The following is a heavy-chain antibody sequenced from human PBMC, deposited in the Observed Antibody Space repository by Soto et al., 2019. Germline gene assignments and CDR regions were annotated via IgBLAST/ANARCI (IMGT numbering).Heavy chain of an antibody. CDR1: VGSIISYY. J-gene: IGHJ6*02. CDR2: IYYSGST. CDR3: AAAGIGDFWSGYFSEDHLLYYGMDV. Sequence: PSETLSLTCTFSVGSIISYYWSWIRQPPGKGLEWIGCIYYSGSTNYNPSLKSRVTISLDTSKNQFSLKLSSVTAADTAVYYCAAAGIGDFWSGYFSEDHLLYYGMDVWGQGTTVTVSS. V-gene: IGHV4-59*01. D-gene: IGHD3-3*01.